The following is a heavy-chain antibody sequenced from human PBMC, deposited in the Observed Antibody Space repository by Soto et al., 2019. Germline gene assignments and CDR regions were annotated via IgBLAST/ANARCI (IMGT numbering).Heavy chain of an antibody. J-gene: IGHJ6*02. D-gene: IGHD2-8*01. Sequence: SGGSLRLSCAASGFTFSSYAMHWVRQAPGKGLEWVAVISYDGSNKYYADSVKGRFTISRDNSKNTLYLQMNSLRAEDTAVYYCAREILNGYGMDVWGQGTTVTVSS. CDR1: GFTFSSYA. V-gene: IGHV3-30-3*01. CDR3: AREILNGYGMDV. CDR2: ISYDGSNK.